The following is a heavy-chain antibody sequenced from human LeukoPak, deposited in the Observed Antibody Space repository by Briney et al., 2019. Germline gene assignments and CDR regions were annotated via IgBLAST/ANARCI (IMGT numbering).Heavy chain of an antibody. Sequence: SETLSLTCAVSGYSISSRYYWGWIRQPPGKGLEWIGNKHQSGSTYYNPFLKSRVTISEDTSKNHFSLKLTSVTAADTAVYYCVRTPYSGARYYFDYWGQGTLVTVSS. V-gene: IGHV4-38-2*01. CDR1: GYSISSRYY. CDR2: KHQSGST. CDR3: VRTPYSGARYYFDY. J-gene: IGHJ4*02. D-gene: IGHD1-26*01.